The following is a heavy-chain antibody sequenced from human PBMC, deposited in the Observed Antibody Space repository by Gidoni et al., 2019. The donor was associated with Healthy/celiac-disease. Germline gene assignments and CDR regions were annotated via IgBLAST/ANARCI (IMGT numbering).Heavy chain of an antibody. CDR2: IYYSGST. Sequence: QVQRQESGPGLVKPSETLSLTCTVSGGSISSYYWSWIRQPPGKGLEWIGYIYYSGSTNYNPSLKSPGTISVDTSKNPFPLKLSSVTAAETAVYYWARMGGYTDYWGQGTLVTVSS. CDR1: GGSISSYY. CDR3: ARMGGYTDY. V-gene: IGHV4-59*12. D-gene: IGHD6-13*01. J-gene: IGHJ4*02.